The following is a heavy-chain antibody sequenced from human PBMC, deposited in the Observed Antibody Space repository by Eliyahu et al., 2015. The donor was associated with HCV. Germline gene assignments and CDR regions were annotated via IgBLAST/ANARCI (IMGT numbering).Heavy chain of an antibody. CDR3: ARGRILEWLLPSYGMDV. CDR2: IIPILGIA. J-gene: IGHJ6*02. Sequence: QVQLVQSGAEVKKPGSSVKVSCKASGGTFSSYAISWVRQAPGQGLEWMGRIIPILGIANYAQKFQGRVTITADKSTSTAYMELSSLRSEDTAVYYCARGRILEWLLPSYGMDVWGQGTTVTVSS. D-gene: IGHD3-3*01. V-gene: IGHV1-69*04. CDR1: GGTFSSYA.